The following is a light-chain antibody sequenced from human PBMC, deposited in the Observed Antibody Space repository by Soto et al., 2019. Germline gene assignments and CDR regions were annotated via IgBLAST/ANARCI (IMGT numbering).Light chain of an antibody. Sequence: QSVLAQPRSVSGSPGQLLTISCTGTSSDVDDYRYVSWYQQHPGKAPKLMIYEVSNRPSGVSNRFSGSKSGNTASLTISGLQAEDEADYYCSSYTSSSSWVFGGGTKVTVL. V-gene: IGLV2-14*01. CDR2: EVS. CDR3: SSYTSSSSWV. CDR1: SSDVDDYRY. J-gene: IGLJ3*02.